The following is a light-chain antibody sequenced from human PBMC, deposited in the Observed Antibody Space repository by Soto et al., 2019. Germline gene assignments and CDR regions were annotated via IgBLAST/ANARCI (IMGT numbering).Light chain of an antibody. Sequence: EVVMTQSPGTLSVSTGEGATLSCRASHSVDSNLAWYQQKPGQAPRLLMYGAATRPSDIPDRFSGSGSGTEFTLTISSLQSADFAVYYCQQYDSWPLTFGGGTKVEIK. J-gene: IGKJ4*01. CDR3: QQYDSWPLT. V-gene: IGKV3D-15*01. CDR2: GAA. CDR1: HSVDSN.